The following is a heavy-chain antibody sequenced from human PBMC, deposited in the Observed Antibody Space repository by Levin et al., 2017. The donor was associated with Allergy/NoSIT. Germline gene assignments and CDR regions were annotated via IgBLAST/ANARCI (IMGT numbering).Heavy chain of an antibody. D-gene: IGHD6-19*01. Sequence: ETLSLTCTVSGGPISDYYWSWIRQPPGKGLEWIGYIYHSGNTYHNPSLERRVTISMDTSRNQISLRLSSVTAADTAIYYFARDEGIAVGQFEYWGRGTLVTVSS. CDR2: IYHSGNT. CDR3: ARDEGIAVGQFEY. V-gene: IGHV4-59*01. CDR1: GGPISDYY. J-gene: IGHJ4*02.